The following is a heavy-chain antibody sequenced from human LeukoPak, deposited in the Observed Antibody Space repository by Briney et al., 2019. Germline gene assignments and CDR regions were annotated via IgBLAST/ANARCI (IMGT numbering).Heavy chain of an antibody. CDR3: ARHGQNDGYPLDY. CDR2: IYHTGST. V-gene: IGHV4-38-2*01. J-gene: IGHJ4*02. Sequence: SETLSLTCAVSGYSISSGYYWGWFRQPPGKGLEWIGSIYHTGSTNYNPPLKSRLTISVDTSKNQLSLKLNSVTDADTAVYYCARHGQNDGYPLDYWGQGTLVSVSS. CDR1: GYSISSGYY. D-gene: IGHD5-24*01.